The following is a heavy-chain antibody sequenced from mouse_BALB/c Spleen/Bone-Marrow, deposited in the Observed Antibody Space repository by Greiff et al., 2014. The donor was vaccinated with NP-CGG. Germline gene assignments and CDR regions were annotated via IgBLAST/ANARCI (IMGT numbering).Heavy chain of an antibody. CDR1: GFNIKDTY. V-gene: IGHV14-3*02. J-gene: IGHJ3*01. D-gene: IGHD1-1*01. CDR3: APYYYGSSQFAY. CDR2: IDPANGNT. Sequence: SGAELVKPGASVKLSCTASGFNIKDTYMHWVKQRPEQGLEWIGRIDPANGNTKYDPKFQGKATITADTSSNTAYLQLSSLTSEDTAVYYCAPYYYGSSQFAYWGQGTLDTVSA.